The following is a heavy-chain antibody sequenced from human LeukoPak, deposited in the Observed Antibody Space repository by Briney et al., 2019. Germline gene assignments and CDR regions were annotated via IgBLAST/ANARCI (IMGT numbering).Heavy chain of an antibody. CDR3: AREYVSPNWFDP. V-gene: IGHV4-39*01. CDR2: IYYSGST. Sequence: PSETLSLTCTVSGGSISSSSYYWGWIRQPPGKGLEWIGSIYYSGSTYYNPSLKSRVTISVDTSKNQFSLKLSSVTAADTAVYYCAREYVSPNWFDPWGQGILVTVSS. CDR1: GGSISSSSYY. D-gene: IGHD2/OR15-2a*01. J-gene: IGHJ5*02.